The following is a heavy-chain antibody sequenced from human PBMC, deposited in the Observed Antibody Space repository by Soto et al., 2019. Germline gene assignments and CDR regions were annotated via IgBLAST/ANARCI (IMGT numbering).Heavy chain of an antibody. J-gene: IGHJ4*02. CDR3: AKGGRCHSCRTTPLDY. CDR1: GFTFSSYA. V-gene: IGHV3-23*01. CDR2: ISGSGGST. D-gene: IGHD2-15*01. Sequence: EVQLLESGGGLVQPGGSLRLSCAASGFTFSSYAMSWVRQAPGKGLEWVSAISGSGGSTYYADSVKGRFTNSRDNSKNTLYLQMNSLRAEDTAVYYCAKGGRCHSCRTTPLDYWGQGTLVTVSS.